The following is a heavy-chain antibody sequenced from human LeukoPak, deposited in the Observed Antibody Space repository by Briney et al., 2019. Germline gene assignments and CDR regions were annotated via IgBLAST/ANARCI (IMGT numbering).Heavy chain of an antibody. D-gene: IGHD2-2*01. J-gene: IGHJ4*02. Sequence: ASVKVSCKASGYTFTGYYMHWVRQAPGQGLEWMGWINPNSGGTNYAQKFQGRVTMTRDTSTSTVYMELSSLRSEDTAVYYCASHCSSTSCQPTFDYWGQGTLVTVSS. CDR2: INPNSGGT. CDR3: ASHCSSTSCQPTFDY. CDR1: GYTFTGYY. V-gene: IGHV1-2*02.